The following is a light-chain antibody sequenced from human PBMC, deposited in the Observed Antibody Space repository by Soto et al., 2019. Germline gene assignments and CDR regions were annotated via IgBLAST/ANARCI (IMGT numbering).Light chain of an antibody. J-gene: IGKJ5*01. Sequence: EIVLTQSPATLSLSPGERATLSCRASQSVSKYLAWYQQKPGQAPRLFIYDASNRATGIPARFSGSGSGTDFTLTISSLEPEDFAVYYCQQRSNWPPITFGQGTRLEIK. V-gene: IGKV3-11*01. CDR2: DAS. CDR1: QSVSKY. CDR3: QQRSNWPPIT.